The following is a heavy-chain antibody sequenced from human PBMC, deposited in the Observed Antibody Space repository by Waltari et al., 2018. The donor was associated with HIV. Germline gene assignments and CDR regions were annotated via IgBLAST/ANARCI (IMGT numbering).Heavy chain of an antibody. CDR1: GSTFTGYS. Sequence: EVQLVESGGGPVKPGGSLRLSCSASGSTFTGYSPNWVRQAPGKGLEWISSISSSGTFTHYADSVKGRFTISRDNANKSVYLQMNSLRAEDTAVYYCARDSRDNSWSLNFFDPWGQGTLVTVSS. J-gene: IGHJ5*02. CDR2: ISSSGTFT. V-gene: IGHV3-21*01. D-gene: IGHD6-13*01. CDR3: ARDSRDNSWSLNFFDP.